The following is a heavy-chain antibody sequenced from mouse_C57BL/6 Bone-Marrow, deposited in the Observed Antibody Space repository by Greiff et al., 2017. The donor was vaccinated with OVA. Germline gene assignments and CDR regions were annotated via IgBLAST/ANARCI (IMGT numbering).Heavy chain of an antibody. CDR2: IDPSDSYT. V-gene: IGHV1-59*01. J-gene: IGHJ3*01. CDR3: ARKRFLAPCAY. CDR1: GYTFTSYW. Sequence: QVQLQQSGAELVRPGTSVKLSCKASGYTFTSYWMHWVKQRPGQGLEWIGVIDPSDSYTNYNQKFKGKATLTVDTSSSTAYMQLSSLTSEDSAVYYGARKRFLAPCAYWGQGTLVTVSA.